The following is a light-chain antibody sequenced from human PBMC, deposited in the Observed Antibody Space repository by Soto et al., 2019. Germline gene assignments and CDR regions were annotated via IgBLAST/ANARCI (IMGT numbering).Light chain of an antibody. V-gene: IGLV2-8*01. CDR3: CSYAGSYSVV. J-gene: IGLJ2*01. Sequence: QSALTQPPSASGTPGQSVTIPCTGTSSDVGDYNYVSWYQQHPGKAPKLMIYEVSRRPSGVPDRFSGSKSGNTASLTISGLQAEDEADYYCCSYAGSYSVVFGGGTKLTVL. CDR2: EVS. CDR1: SSDVGDYNY.